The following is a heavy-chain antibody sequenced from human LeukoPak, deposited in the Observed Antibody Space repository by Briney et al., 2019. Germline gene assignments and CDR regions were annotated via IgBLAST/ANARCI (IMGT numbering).Heavy chain of an antibody. CDR3: ARDPGENYPYNWFDP. CDR1: GGSLTSHY. J-gene: IGHJ5*02. V-gene: IGHV4-59*11. CDR2: IYYSGNT. D-gene: IGHD5-24*01. Sequence: SETLSLTCTVSGGSLTSHYCSWIRQPPGKGLEWIGYIYYSGNTNYNPSLKSRVTISVDTSKNQFSLSLTSVTAADTAVYYFARDPGENYPYNWFDPWGQGTLVTVSS.